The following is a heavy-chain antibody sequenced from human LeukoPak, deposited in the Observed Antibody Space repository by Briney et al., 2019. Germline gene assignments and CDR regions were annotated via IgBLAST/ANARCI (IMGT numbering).Heavy chain of an antibody. CDR2: IYYSGST. V-gene: IGHV4-59*01. CDR1: GGSISSYY. CDR3: ARVARYSYGYYLDY. Sequence: SETLSLTCTVSGGSISSYYWSWIRQPPGKGLEWIGYIYYSGSTNYNPSLKSRVTISVDTSKNQFSLKLSSVTAADTAVYYCARVARYSYGYYLDYWGQGTLVTVSS. J-gene: IGHJ4*02. D-gene: IGHD5-18*01.